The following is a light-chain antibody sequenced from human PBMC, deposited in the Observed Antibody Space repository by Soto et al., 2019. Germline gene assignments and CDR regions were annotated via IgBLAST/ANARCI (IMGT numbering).Light chain of an antibody. CDR1: SSDVGAYNY. J-gene: IGLJ3*02. Sequence: QSALTQPPSASGSPGQSVTISCTGTSSDVGAYNYVPWYQQHAGKAPKLVIYEVTKRPSGVPDRFSGSKSANTASLTVSGLQAEDEADYYCSSFASSNTWVFGGGTKVTVL. CDR2: EVT. CDR3: SSFASSNTWV. V-gene: IGLV2-8*01.